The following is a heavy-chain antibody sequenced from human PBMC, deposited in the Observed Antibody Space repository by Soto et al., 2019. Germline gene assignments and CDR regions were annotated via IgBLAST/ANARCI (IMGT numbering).Heavy chain of an antibody. V-gene: IGHV4-59*01. J-gene: IGHJ4*02. CDR3: ARADYYESSGYGY. CDR1: GGSISSYY. D-gene: IGHD3-22*01. CDR2: IYYSGST. Sequence: PSETLSLTCTVSGGSISSYYWSWIRQPPGKGLEWIGYIYYSGSTNYNPSLKSRVTISVDTSKNQFSLKLNSVTAADTAVYYCARADYYESSGYGYWGQGTLVTVSS.